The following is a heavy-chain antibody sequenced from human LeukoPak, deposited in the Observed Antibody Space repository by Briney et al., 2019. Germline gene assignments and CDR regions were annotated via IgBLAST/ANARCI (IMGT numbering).Heavy chain of an antibody. CDR3: VRDVISQSLIIRDL. D-gene: IGHD3-10*01. CDR2: ISPSSTFI. Sequence: ETLSLTCAVYGGSFSGYYWSWIRQPPGKGLEWVSSISPSSTFIYYADSVKGRFTISRDNAEKSLYLQMKSLRAGDTGIYYCVRDVISQSLIIRDLWGQGTLVTVSS. J-gene: IGHJ1*01. V-gene: IGHV3-21*01. CDR1: GGSFSGYY.